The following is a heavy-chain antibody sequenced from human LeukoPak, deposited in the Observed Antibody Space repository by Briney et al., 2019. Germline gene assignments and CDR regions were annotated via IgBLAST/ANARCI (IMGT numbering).Heavy chain of an antibody. V-gene: IGHV4-34*01. Sequence: SETLSLTCAVYGGSFSGYYWSWIRQPPGKGLEWIGEINHSGSTNHNPSLKSRVTISVDTSKNQFSLKLSSVTAADTAVYYCAVSAAGLFDPWGQGTLVTVSS. CDR3: AVSAAGLFDP. CDR1: GGSFSGYY. CDR2: INHSGST. D-gene: IGHD6-13*01. J-gene: IGHJ5*02.